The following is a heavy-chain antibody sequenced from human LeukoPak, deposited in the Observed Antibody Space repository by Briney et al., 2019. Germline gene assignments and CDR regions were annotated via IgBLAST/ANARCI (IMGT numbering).Heavy chain of an antibody. J-gene: IGHJ4*02. CDR2: ISGYNGYT. CDR1: GYTFTRFG. CDR3: ARGFNYGKFDY. V-gene: IGHV1-18*01. D-gene: IGHD3-16*01. Sequence: ASVKVSCKASGYTFTRFGITWVRQAPGQGLEWMGWISGYNGYTHYAQNLQGRVTITTDTSTNTAYMEMKSLRSDDTAMYYCARGFNYGKFDYWGQGTLVTVSS.